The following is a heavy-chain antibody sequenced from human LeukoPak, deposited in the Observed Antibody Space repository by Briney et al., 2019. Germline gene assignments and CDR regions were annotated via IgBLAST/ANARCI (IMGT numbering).Heavy chain of an antibody. V-gene: IGHV5-51*01. J-gene: IGHJ3*02. CDR3: ASLVKGDAFDI. CDR2: IYPGDSDT. D-gene: IGHD6-6*01. Sequence: GESLQISCKGSGYSFTSYWIGWVRQMPGKGLEWMGIIYPGDSDTKYSPSFQGQVTISADKSITTAYLQWSSLKASDTAMYYCASLVKGDAFDIWGQGTMVTVSS. CDR1: GYSFTSYW.